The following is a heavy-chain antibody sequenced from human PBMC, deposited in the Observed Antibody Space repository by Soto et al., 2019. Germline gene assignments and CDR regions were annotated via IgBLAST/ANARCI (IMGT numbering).Heavy chain of an antibody. CDR3: TRDLRDDYSDVFDY. D-gene: IGHD4-17*01. CDR1: GFTFGDYA. CDR2: IRSKAYGGTT. Sequence: GGSLRLSCTASGFTFGDYAMSWFRQAPGKGLEWVGFIRSKAYGGTTEYAASVKGRFTISRDDSKSIAYLQMNSLKTEDTAVYYCTRDLRDDYSDVFDYWGQGTLVTVSS. J-gene: IGHJ4*02. V-gene: IGHV3-49*03.